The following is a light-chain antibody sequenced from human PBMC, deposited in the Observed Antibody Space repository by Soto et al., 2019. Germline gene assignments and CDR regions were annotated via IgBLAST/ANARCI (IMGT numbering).Light chain of an antibody. V-gene: IGLV6-57*03. Sequence: NFMLTQPHSVSESPGKTVTISCTRTGGSIANNYVQWYQQRPGSAPPTVIYEDNQRPSGVPDRFSGSIDSSSNSASLTISGRNTEDDADYYCQSFDSNSQVFGGGTKLTVL. CDR1: GGSIANNY. CDR2: EDN. CDR3: QSFDSNSQV. J-gene: IGLJ3*02.